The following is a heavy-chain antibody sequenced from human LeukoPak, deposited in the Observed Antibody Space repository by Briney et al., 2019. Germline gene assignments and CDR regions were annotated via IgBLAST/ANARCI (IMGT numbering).Heavy chain of an antibody. CDR2: INPNSGGT. D-gene: IGHD3-16*01. Sequence: ASVTVSCTSSGYTFTVYYMHWVRQAPGQGLEWMGWINPNSGGTNYAQKFQGRVTMTRDTSISTAYMELSRLRSDDTAVYYCATLRGSPNWFDPWGQGTLVTVSS. CDR1: GYTFTVYY. CDR3: ATLRGSPNWFDP. V-gene: IGHV1-2*02. J-gene: IGHJ5*02.